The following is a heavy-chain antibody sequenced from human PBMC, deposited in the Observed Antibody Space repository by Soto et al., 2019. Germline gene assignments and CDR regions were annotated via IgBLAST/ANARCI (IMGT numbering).Heavy chain of an antibody. CDR3: ARDGRIFGVGVYYDYYYMDV. CDR1: GFTFSDYY. V-gene: IGHV3-11*01. J-gene: IGHJ6*03. CDR2: ISSSGSTI. Sequence: QVQLVESGGGWVKPGGSLRLSCAASGFTFSDYYMRWSRQAPGKGLEWVSYISSSGSTIYYADSVKGRFTISRDNAKNSLYLQMNSLRAEDTAVYYCARDGRIFGVGVYYDYYYMDVWGKGTTVTVSS. D-gene: IGHD3-3*02.